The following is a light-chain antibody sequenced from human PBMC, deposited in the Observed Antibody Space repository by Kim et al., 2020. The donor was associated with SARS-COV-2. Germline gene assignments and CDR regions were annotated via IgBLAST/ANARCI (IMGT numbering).Light chain of an antibody. Sequence: ASTGDRGTITCRASESVSSYLAWYQQKPGEAPKLLIYGASTLQSGVPSRFSGSGSGTDFTLTISRLQSEDFATYYCQHYYTYPFTFGPGTKVDIK. CDR3: QHYYTYPFT. J-gene: IGKJ3*01. CDR2: GAS. CDR1: ESVSSY. V-gene: IGKV1-8*01.